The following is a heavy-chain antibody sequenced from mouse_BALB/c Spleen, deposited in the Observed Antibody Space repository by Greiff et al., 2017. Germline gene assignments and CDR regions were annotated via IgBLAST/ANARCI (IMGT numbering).Heavy chain of an antibody. V-gene: IGHV1S137*01. D-gene: IGHD1-1*01. J-gene: IGHJ3*01. CDR1: GYTFTDYA. CDR2: ISTYYGDA. Sequence: QVHVKQSGAELVRPGVSVKISCKGSGYTFTDYAMHWVKQSHAKSLEWIGVISTYYGDASYNQKFKGKATMTVDKSSSTAYMELARLTSEDSAIYYCARAYYYGSSYEGFAYWGQGTLVTVSA. CDR3: ARAYYYGSSYEGFAY.